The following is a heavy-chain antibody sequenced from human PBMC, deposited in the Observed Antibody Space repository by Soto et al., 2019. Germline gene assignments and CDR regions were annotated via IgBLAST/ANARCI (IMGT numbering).Heavy chain of an antibody. V-gene: IGHV4-34*01. CDR1: GGSFCGYY. D-gene: IGHD6-25*01. J-gene: IGHJ6*02. CDR2: INHSGST. Sequence: SETLSLTCAVYGGSFCGYYWSWIRQPPGKGLEWIGEINHSGSTNYNPSLKSRVTISVDTSKNQFALKLSSVTAADTAVYYRARGLRSRFRGYGMDVWGQGTTVTVSS. CDR3: ARGLRSRFRGYGMDV.